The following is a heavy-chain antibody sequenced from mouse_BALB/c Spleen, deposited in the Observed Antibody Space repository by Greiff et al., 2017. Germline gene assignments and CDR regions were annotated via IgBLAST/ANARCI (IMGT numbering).Heavy chain of an antibody. Sequence: QVQLKESGAELVRPGSSVKISCKASGYAFSSYWMNWVKQRPGQGLEWIGQIYPGDGDTNYNGKFKGKATLTADKSSSTAYMQLSSLTSEDSAVYFCARGETVVARYAMDYWGQGTSVTVSS. CDR3: ARGETVVARYAMDY. CDR2: IYPGDGDT. D-gene: IGHD1-1*01. V-gene: IGHV1-80*01. J-gene: IGHJ4*01. CDR1: GYAFSSYW.